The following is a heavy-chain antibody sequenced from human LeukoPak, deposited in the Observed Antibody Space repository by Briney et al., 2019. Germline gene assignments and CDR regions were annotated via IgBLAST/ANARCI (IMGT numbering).Heavy chain of an antibody. J-gene: IGHJ6*03. CDR3: ARGEVDTAMRYYYYYMDV. V-gene: IGHV3-21*01. Sequence: GGSLRLSCAASGFTFSSYSMNWVRQAPGKGLEWVSSISSSSSYIYYADSVKGRFTISRDNAKNSLYLQMNSLRAEDTAVYYCARGEVDTAMRYYYYYMDVWGKGTTVTVSS. CDR2: ISSSSSYI. D-gene: IGHD5-18*01. CDR1: GFTFSSYS.